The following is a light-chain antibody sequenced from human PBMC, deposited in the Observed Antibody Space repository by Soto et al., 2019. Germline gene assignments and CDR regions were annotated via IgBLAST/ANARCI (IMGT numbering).Light chain of an antibody. CDR3: QQTFSAPGT. CDR1: QTITKF. J-gene: IGKJ1*01. Sequence: DIQMTQSPSSLSASVGDRVSVTCRTSQTITKFLNWYQEKPGKAPKVLIYVTSNLENGVPTRFSGSGSGTHFTLSISRLQPEDFATYYCQQTFSAPGTFGPGTRVEVK. CDR2: VTS. V-gene: IGKV1-39*01.